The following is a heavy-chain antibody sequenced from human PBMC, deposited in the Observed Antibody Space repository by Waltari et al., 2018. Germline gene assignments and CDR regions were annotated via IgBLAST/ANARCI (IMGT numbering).Heavy chain of an antibody. D-gene: IGHD4-4*01. Sequence: QVQLVQSGAEVKKPGYSVKVSCKASVGTFSSYTISWLRQVPGPGLEWMGRIIPILGLANYAQKFQGRVTITADKSTSTAYMELSSLRSEDTAVYYCARSSEVEMTTIGADYFDYWGQGTLVTVSS. J-gene: IGHJ4*02. CDR1: VGTFSSYT. CDR3: ARSSEVEMTTIGADYFDY. V-gene: IGHV1-69*02. CDR2: IIPILGLA.